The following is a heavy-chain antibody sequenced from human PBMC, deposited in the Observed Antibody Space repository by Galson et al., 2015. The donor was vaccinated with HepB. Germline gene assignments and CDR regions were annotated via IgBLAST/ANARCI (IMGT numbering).Heavy chain of an antibody. V-gene: IGHV1-24*01. CDR1: GYTLTESS. D-gene: IGHD5-18*01. Sequence: SVKVSCKVSGYTLTESSMHWVRQAPGKGLEWMGGFDPEDGETIYAQKFQGRVTMTEDTSTDTAYMELSSLRSEDTAVYYCATLTIQLWSMGGGYFDLWGRGTLVTVSS. J-gene: IGHJ2*01. CDR3: ATLTIQLWSMGGGYFDL. CDR2: FDPEDGET.